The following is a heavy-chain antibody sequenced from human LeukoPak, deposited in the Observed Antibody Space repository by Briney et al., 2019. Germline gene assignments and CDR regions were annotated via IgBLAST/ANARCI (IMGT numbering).Heavy chain of an antibody. Sequence: SETLSLTCAVYGGSFSGYYWSWIRQPPGKGLEWIGEINHSGSTNYNPSLKSRVTISVDTSKNQFSLKLSSVTAADPAVYYCARAALPAGYYYYYYYMDVWGKGTTVTVSS. CDR2: INHSGST. J-gene: IGHJ6*03. CDR1: GGSFSGYY. V-gene: IGHV4-34*01. D-gene: IGHD2-2*01. CDR3: ARAALPAGYYYYYYYMDV.